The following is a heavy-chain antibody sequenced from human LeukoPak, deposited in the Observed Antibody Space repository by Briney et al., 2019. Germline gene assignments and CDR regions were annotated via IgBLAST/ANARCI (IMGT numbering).Heavy chain of an antibody. CDR3: AKAPIPYSSGWYGDY. V-gene: IGHV3-64*04. J-gene: IGHJ4*02. CDR2: ISSNGGST. Sequence: PGGSLRLSCSASGFTFSSYAMHWVRQAPGKGLEYVSAISSNGGSTYYADSVKGRFTISRDNSKNTLYLQMNSLRAEDTAVYYCAKAPIPYSSGWYGDYWGQGTLVTVSS. CDR1: GFTFSSYA. D-gene: IGHD6-19*01.